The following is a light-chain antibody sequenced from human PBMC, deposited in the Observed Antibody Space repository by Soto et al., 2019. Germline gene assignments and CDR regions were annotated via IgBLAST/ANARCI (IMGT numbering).Light chain of an antibody. CDR3: AAWDGILRAVV. Sequence: QSVLTQPPSVSGTPGQRVTISCSGSTSSIVSNYVYWFQQFPGMAPKLLISRNDQRPSGVPDRFSGSKSGTSASLAISGLRSEDEAHYYCAAWDGILRAVVFGGGTKLTVL. J-gene: IGLJ2*01. V-gene: IGLV1-47*01. CDR1: TSSIVSNY. CDR2: RND.